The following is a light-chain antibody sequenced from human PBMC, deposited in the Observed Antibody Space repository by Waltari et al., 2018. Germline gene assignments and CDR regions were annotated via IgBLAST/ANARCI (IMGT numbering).Light chain of an antibody. J-gene: IGKJ2*01. V-gene: IGKV1-5*03. CDR1: QSISSW. CDR3: QQCIRYPLT. Sequence: DIQMTQSPSTLSASVGDRVTLTCRASQSISSWLAWYQQKPGKAPKLLIYKASSLESGVPSRFSGSGSGTAFTLTISSLQPDDFATYYCQQCIRYPLTFGQGTKLEIK. CDR2: KAS.